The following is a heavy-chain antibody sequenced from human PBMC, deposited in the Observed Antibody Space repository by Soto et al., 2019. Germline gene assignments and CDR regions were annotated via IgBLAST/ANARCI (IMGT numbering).Heavy chain of an antibody. Sequence: PSETLSLTCTVSGGSISSYYWSWIRQPPGKGLEWIGYIYYSGSTNYNPSLKSRVTISVDTSKNQFSLKLSSVTAAETAVYYCAGEDPMIVVGISRWLDPWRQGNLVPVSS. D-gene: IGHD3-22*01. J-gene: IGHJ5*02. V-gene: IGHV4-59*01. CDR3: AGEDPMIVVGISRWLDP. CDR2: IYYSGST. CDR1: GGSISSYY.